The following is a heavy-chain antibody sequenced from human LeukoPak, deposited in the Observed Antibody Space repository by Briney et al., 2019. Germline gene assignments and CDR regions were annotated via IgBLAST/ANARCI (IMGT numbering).Heavy chain of an antibody. V-gene: IGHV1-46*03. J-gene: IGHJ4*02. Sequence: ASVNVSFKASGYTFTSYYMHWVRQAPGQGLEWMGIINPSGGSTSYAQKFQGRVTMTRDTSTSTVYMELSSLRSEDTAVYYCAVYSSSWYSYWGQGTLVTVSS. CDR2: INPSGGST. CDR3: AVYSSSWYSY. D-gene: IGHD6-13*01. CDR1: GYTFTSYY.